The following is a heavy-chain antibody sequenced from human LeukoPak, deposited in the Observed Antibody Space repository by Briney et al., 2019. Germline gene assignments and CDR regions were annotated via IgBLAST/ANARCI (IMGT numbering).Heavy chain of an antibody. CDR3: ATAQPGYCSSTSCHGDAFDI. D-gene: IGHD2-2*01. CDR2: FDPEDGET. CDR1: GYTLTELS. V-gene: IGHV1-24*01. Sequence: ASVKVSCKVSGYTLTELSMHWVRQAPGKGLEWMGGFDPEDGETIYAQKFQGRVTMTEDTSADTAYMELGSLRSEDTAVYYCATAQPGYCSSTSCHGDAFDIWGQGTMVPVSS. J-gene: IGHJ3*02.